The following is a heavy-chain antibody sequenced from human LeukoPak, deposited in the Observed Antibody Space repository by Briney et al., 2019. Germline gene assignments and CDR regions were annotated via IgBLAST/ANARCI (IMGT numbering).Heavy chain of an antibody. J-gene: IGHJ5*02. CDR1: GYTFTSYG. Sequence: ASVKVSCKASGYTFTSYGISWVRQAPGQGLEWMGWISAYNGNTNYAQKLQGRVTMTTDTSTSTAYMELRSLRSDDTAVYYCARARVEMATIIWFDPWGQGTLVTVSS. CDR2: ISAYNGNT. D-gene: IGHD5-24*01. V-gene: IGHV1-18*01. CDR3: ARARVEMATIIWFDP.